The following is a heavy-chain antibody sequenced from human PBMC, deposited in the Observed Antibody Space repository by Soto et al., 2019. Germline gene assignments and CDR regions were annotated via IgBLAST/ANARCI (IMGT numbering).Heavy chain of an antibody. D-gene: IGHD5-18*01. Sequence: PSETLSLTCAVSGGSISSGGYSWCWIRQPPGKGLEWIGYIYHSGSTYYNPSLKSRVTISVDRSKNQFSLKLSSVTAADTAVYYCAREADTAMVLLYWGQGTLVTVSS. J-gene: IGHJ4*02. CDR2: IYHSGST. CDR3: AREADTAMVLLY. CDR1: GGSISSGGYS. V-gene: IGHV4-30-2*01.